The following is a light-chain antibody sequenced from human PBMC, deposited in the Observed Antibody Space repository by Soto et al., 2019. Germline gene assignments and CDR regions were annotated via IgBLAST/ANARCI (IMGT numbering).Light chain of an antibody. CDR3: MQALQSPLT. CDR2: LGS. J-gene: IGKJ2*01. CDR1: QSLLHSNGFNY. V-gene: IGKV2-28*01. Sequence: DIVMTQSPLSLPVTPGEPASISCRSSQSLLHSNGFNYLDWYLQKPGQSPHRLIYLGSNRASGVPDRLSGSGSGTDFTLKISRVEAEDVGVSYCMQALQSPLTFGQGTKLEIK.